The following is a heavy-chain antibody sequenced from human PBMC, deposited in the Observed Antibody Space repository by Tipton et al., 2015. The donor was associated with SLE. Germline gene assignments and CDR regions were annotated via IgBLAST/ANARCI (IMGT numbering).Heavy chain of an antibody. D-gene: IGHD6-6*01. CDR1: GFTLDDYS. J-gene: IGHJ4*02. V-gene: IGHV3-30*04. CDR3: ARDLLIRYSSSLDY. CDR2: ISYDGSNK. Sequence: SLRLSCAASGFTLDDYSMHWVRQVPGKGLEWVAVISYDGSNKYYADSVKGRFTISRDNSKNTLYLQMNSLRAEDTAVYYCARDLLIRYSSSLDYWGQGTLVTVSS.